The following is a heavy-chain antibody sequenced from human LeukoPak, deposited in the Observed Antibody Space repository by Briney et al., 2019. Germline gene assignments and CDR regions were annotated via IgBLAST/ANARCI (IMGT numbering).Heavy chain of an antibody. CDR2: IGIAGDT. CDR1: GFTFSNYD. CDR3: ARIGDNDAFDI. D-gene: IGHD1-1*01. Sequence: GGSLRLSCAASGFTFSNYDMHWVRQPTGKGLEWVSAIGIAGDTYYLGSVKGRFTISRDTSKNTLYLQMGSLRAEDMAVYYCARIGDNDAFDIWGQGTMVTVSS. J-gene: IGHJ3*02. V-gene: IGHV3-13*01.